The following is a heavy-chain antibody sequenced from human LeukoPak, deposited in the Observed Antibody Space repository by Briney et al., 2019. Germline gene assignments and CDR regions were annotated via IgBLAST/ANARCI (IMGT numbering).Heavy chain of an antibody. D-gene: IGHD3-22*01. V-gene: IGHV3-48*01. CDR2: ISSSSSTI. CDR3: ARALVVRGYDY. CDR1: GFTFSSYS. Sequence: GGSLRLSCAASGFTFSSYSMNWVRQAPGKGLEWVSYISSSSSTIYYADSVKGRFTISRDNAKNSLYLQMNSLRAEDTALYYCARALVVRGYDYWGQGTLVTVSS. J-gene: IGHJ4*02.